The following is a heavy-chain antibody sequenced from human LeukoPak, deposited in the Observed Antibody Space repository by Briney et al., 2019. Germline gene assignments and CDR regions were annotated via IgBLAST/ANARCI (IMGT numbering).Heavy chain of an antibody. V-gene: IGHV3-15*01. J-gene: IGHJ6*03. CDR2: IKSKTDGGTT. CDR1: GFTFSSYW. D-gene: IGHD3-9*01. Sequence: GGSLRLSCAASGFTFSSYWMSWVRQAPGKGLEWVGRIKSKTDGGTTDYAAPVKGRFTISRDDSKNTLYLQMNSLKTEDTAVYYCTTDGPYDILTHYYMDVWGKGTTVTVSS. CDR3: TTDGPYDILTHYYMDV.